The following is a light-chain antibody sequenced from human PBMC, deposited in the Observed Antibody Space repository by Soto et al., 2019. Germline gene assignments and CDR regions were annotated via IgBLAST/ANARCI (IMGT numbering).Light chain of an antibody. CDR1: SSDIGRYNY. J-gene: IGLJ1*01. V-gene: IGLV2-14*01. CDR2: DVS. Sequence: QSVLTQPASVSGSPGQSITISCIGTSSDIGRYNYVSWYQQYPGKAPKFMIYDVSNRPSGVSNRLSGSKSGNTASLTISGLQAEDEADYYCSSYISSSTYVFGTGTKVTVL. CDR3: SSYISSSTYV.